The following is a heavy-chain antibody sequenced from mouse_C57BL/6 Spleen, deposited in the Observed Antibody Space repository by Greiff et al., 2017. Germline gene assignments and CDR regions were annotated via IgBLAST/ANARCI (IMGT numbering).Heavy chain of an antibody. CDR1: GYTFTSYW. J-gene: IGHJ1*03. V-gene: IGHV1-69*01. D-gene: IGHD2-1*01. Sequence: VQLQQPGAELVMPGASVKLSCKASGYTFTSYWMHWVKQRPGQGLEWIGEIDPSDSYTNYNQKFKGKSTLTVDKSSSTAYMQLSSLTSEDSAVYYCARRGIIYYGWYFDVWGTGTTVTVSS. CDR3: ARRGIIYYGWYFDV. CDR2: IDPSDSYT.